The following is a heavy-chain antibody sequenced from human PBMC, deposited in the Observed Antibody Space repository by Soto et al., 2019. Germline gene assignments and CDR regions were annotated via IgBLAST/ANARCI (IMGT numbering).Heavy chain of an antibody. CDR1: GYTFTGYY. CDR2: INPNSGGT. Sequence: ASVKVSCKASGYTFTGYYMHWVRQAPGQGLEWMGWINPNSGGTNYAQKFQGWVTMTRDTSISTAYMELSRLRSDDTAVYYCVRARGSTWFDPWGQGTLVTVSS. J-gene: IGHJ5*02. V-gene: IGHV1-2*04. D-gene: IGHD6-6*01. CDR3: VRARGSTWFDP.